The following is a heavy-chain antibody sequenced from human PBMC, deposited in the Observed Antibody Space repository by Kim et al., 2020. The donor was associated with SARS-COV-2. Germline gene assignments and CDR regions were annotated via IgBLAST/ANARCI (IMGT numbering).Heavy chain of an antibody. D-gene: IGHD3-10*01. V-gene: IGHV3-30*04. Sequence: GGSLRLSCAASGFTFSSYAMHWVRQAPGKGLEWVAVISYDGSNKYYADSVKGRFTISRDNSKNTLYLQMNSLRAEDTAVYYCARDLLYYGSGSSYGEREDAWGQGTLVTVSS. CDR1: GFTFSSYA. CDR2: ISYDGSNK. J-gene: IGHJ4*02. CDR3: ARDLLYYGSGSSYGEREDA.